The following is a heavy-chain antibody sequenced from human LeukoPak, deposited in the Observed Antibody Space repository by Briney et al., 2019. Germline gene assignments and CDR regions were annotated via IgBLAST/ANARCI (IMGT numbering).Heavy chain of an antibody. Sequence: GGSLRLSCAASGFTFIGYSMSWVRQAPGKGLQWVSAITDSGGDTYYADSVQGPFTISRDNARNSLYLQMNNLRAEDTAFYYCAKDSIVNGAFDIWGQGTMVTVSS. CDR2: ITDSGGDT. V-gene: IGHV3-23*01. D-gene: IGHD2/OR15-2a*01. CDR3: AKDSIVNGAFDI. J-gene: IGHJ3*02. CDR1: GFTFIGYS.